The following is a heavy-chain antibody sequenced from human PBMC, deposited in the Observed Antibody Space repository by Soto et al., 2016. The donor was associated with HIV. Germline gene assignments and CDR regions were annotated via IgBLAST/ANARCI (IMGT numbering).Heavy chain of an antibody. Sequence: EVQLVESGGGLVKPGGSLRLSCAASAFTFNNAWMSWVRQAPGKGLEWVGRIKSKIDGGTSDYAAPVKGRFTISRDDSKNTLYLQMNSLETEDTAVYYCSTTGYYDILTAYPLDYWGQGTLVTVSS. CDR3: STTGYYDILTAYPLDY. CDR1: AFTFNNAW. V-gene: IGHV3-15*01. CDR2: IKSKIDGGTS. J-gene: IGHJ4*02. D-gene: IGHD3-9*01.